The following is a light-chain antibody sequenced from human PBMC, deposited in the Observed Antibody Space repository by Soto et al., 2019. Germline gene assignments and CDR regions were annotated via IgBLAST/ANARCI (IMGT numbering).Light chain of an antibody. CDR3: QQYYSYPS. Sequence: DIQMTQSPSTVSAYVGDSVTITCRASQSITTWLAWYQQRPGKAPKLLIYDVSSLQSGVPSRFSGSGSGTDFTLTISCLQSEDFATYYCQQYYSYPSFGGGTKVDIK. CDR1: QSITTW. J-gene: IGKJ4*01. V-gene: IGKV1-5*01. CDR2: DVS.